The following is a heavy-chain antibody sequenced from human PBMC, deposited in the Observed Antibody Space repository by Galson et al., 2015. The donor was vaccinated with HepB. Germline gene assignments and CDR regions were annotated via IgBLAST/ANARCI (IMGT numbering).Heavy chain of an antibody. D-gene: IGHD3-22*01. J-gene: IGHJ4*02. V-gene: IGHV3-23*01. CDR3: AKPRYYDSNGYSDY. CDR1: GFTFSSYA. Sequence: SLRLSCAASGFTFSSYAMSWVRRAPGKGLEWVSAISGSGGSTYYADSVKGRFTISRDNSKNTLYLQMNSLRAEDTAVYYCAKPRYYDSNGYSDYWGQGTLVTVSS. CDR2: ISGSGGST.